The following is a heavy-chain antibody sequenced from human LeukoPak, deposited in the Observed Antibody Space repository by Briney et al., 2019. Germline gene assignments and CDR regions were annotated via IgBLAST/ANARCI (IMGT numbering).Heavy chain of an antibody. D-gene: IGHD4-17*01. CDR1: GGSISSGSYY. CDR3: ARVVGYGDQRAAFDI. J-gene: IGHJ3*02. Sequence: SETLSLTCTVSGGSISSGSYYWSWIRQPAGKGLEWIGRIYTSGSTNYNPSLKSRVTISVDTSKNQFSLKLSSVTAADTAVYYCARVVGYGDQRAAFDIWGQGTMVTVSS. V-gene: IGHV4-61*02. CDR2: IYTSGST.